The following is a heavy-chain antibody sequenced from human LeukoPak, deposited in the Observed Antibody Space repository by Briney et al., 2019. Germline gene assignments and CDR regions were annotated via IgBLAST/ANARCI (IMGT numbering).Heavy chain of an antibody. CDR1: GYTFTSYY. D-gene: IGHD3-9*01. V-gene: IGHV1-46*01. CDR3: ARDSTYYDILTGYLPNYYYMDV. Sequence: ASVKVSCKASGYTFTSYYMHWVRQAPGQGLEWMGIINPSGGSTSYAQKFQGRVTMTRDMSTSTVYMELSSLRSEDTAVYYCARDSTYYDILTGYLPNYYYMDVWGKGTTVTVSS. CDR2: INPSGGST. J-gene: IGHJ6*03.